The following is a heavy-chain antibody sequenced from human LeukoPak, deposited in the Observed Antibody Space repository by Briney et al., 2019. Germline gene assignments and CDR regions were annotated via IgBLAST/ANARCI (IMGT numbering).Heavy chain of an antibody. J-gene: IGHJ6*02. D-gene: IGHD3-10*01. Sequence: RPGGSLRLSCAASGYTFSSYWMHWVRQGPGKGLVWVSRINEDGSSTSYAESVRGRFTISRDNAKNTLYLQMNSLRAEDTAVYYCAKDPSDYYGMDVWGQGTTVTVSS. CDR1: GYTFSSYW. V-gene: IGHV3-74*01. CDR2: INEDGSST. CDR3: AKDPSDYYGMDV.